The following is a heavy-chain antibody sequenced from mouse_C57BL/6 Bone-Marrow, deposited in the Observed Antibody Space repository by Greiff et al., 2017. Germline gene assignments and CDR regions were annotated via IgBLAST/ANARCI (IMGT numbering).Heavy chain of an antibody. J-gene: IGHJ2*01. V-gene: IGHV14-4*01. Sequence: EVQLQQSGAELARPGASVKLSCTASGFNIKDDYMHWVKQRPEQGLEWIGWIDPENGDTEYASKFQGKATITADPSSTPAYLQLRSLTAEAPALFKSTPVSYGDDGGQGTTLTVSS. CDR2: IDPENGDT. CDR3: TPVSYGDD. D-gene: IGHD1-1*02. CDR1: GFNIKDDY.